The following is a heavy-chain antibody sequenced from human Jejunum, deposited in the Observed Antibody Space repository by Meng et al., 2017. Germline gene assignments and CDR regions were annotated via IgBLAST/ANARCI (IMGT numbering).Heavy chain of an antibody. J-gene: IGHJ4*02. V-gene: IGHV2-5*02. D-gene: IGHD4-23*01. CDR2: IYWDDDK. Sequence: SGPTLAKLTETLTLTCTFSGFSLSTSGVGVGWIRQPPGKALECLALIYWDDDKRHNPSLKNRLTINNDTSKNQVVLTMTNTDPVDTGTYYCAHRRAGVTQWNYGDFDYWGQGTLVTVSS. CDR1: GFSLSTSGVG. CDR3: AHRRAGVTQWNYGDFDY.